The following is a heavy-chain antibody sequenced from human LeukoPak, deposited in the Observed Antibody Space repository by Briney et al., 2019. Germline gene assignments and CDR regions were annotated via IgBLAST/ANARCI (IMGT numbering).Heavy chain of an antibody. V-gene: IGHV3-48*03. Sequence: PGGSLRLSCAASGFTFSSYEMNWVRQAPGKGLEWVSYISSSGSAIYYADSVKGRFTISRDNAKNALYLQMNSLRAEDTAVYYCARALIGWFGELTKDGSGAFDIWGQGTMVTASS. D-gene: IGHD3-10*01. CDR3: ARALIGWFGELTKDGSGAFDI. CDR2: ISSSGSAI. CDR1: GFTFSSYE. J-gene: IGHJ3*02.